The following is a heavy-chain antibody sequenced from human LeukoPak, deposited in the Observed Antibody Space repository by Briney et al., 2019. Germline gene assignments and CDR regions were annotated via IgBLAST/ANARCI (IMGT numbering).Heavy chain of an antibody. Sequence: SETLSLTCTVSGGSISSSSYYWSWIRQPPGKGLEWIGYIYHGGSTYYNPSLKSRVTISVDRSKNQFSLKLSSVTAADTAVYYCARSKGSPSSTTFMDVWGKGTTVTVSS. J-gene: IGHJ6*03. CDR3: ARSKGSPSSTTFMDV. V-gene: IGHV4-30-2*01. CDR2: IYHGGST. CDR1: GGSISSSSYY. D-gene: IGHD2-2*01.